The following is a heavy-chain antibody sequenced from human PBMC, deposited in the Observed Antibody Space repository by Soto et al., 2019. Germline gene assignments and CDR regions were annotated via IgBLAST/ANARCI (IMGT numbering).Heavy chain of an antibody. D-gene: IGHD1-26*01. Sequence: EVQLVESGGGLVQPGGSLRLSCAASGFTFSDHYMDWVRQAPGKGLEWVARSRNRVNSHTTEYAASVKGRFTISRDESKSSLYLQMNSLKIEDTAVYYCTRALLGGAPSDTFHGMDVWGQGTTVTVSS. CDR2: SRNRVNSHTT. CDR3: TRALLGGAPSDTFHGMDV. CDR1: GFTFSDHY. J-gene: IGHJ6*01. V-gene: IGHV3-72*01.